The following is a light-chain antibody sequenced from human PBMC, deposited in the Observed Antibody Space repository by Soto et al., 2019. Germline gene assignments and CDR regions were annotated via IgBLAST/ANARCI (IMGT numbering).Light chain of an antibody. Sequence: EIVLTQSPGTLSLSPGDRATLSCRASQSVSSSDLAWYQQKPGQAPRLLIYGASTRATGIPDRFSGSGSGTDFTLTISRLEPEDCAVDYCQQYGGSPLYTFGQGTQLEIK. V-gene: IGKV3-20*01. CDR2: GAS. CDR1: QSVSSSD. CDR3: QQYGGSPLYT. J-gene: IGKJ2*01.